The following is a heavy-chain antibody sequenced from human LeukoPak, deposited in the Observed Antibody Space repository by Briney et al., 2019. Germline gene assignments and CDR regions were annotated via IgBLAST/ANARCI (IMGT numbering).Heavy chain of an antibody. D-gene: IGHD2-15*01. Sequence: GGSLRLSCAASGFRFSNSWMYWVRQGPGKGPVWVSRMKTDGTRIEYADSVKGRFTISRDNAKNTLYLQMNSLRAEDTAVYYCARAAIVVVVAATPVWFDPWGQGTLVTVSS. CDR1: GFRFSNSW. CDR3: ARAAIVVVVAATPVWFDP. J-gene: IGHJ5*02. CDR2: MKTDGTRI. V-gene: IGHV3-74*01.